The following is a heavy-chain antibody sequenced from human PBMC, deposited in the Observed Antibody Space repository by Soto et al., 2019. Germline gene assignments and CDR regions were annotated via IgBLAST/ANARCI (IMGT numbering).Heavy chain of an antibody. CDR2: MTTSGST. V-gene: IGHV4-4*07. D-gene: IGHD6-19*01. CDR1: GGAITSYY. Sequence: SETLSLTCTVSGGAITSYYWSWIRLPAGKGLEWIGLMTTSGSTNYNPSLKSRVTMSRDASKSQLSLRLTSVTAADTAVYFCARVKGNGWYGGSWFDPWGQGTLVTVSS. CDR3: ARVKGNGWYGGSWFDP. J-gene: IGHJ5*02.